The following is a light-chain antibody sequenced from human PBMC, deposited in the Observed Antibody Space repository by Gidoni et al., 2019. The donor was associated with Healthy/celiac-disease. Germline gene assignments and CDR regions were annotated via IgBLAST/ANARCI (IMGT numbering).Light chain of an antibody. CDR1: SSNIGAGYY. CDR3: QSYDSSLSGSL. Sequence: QSVLTQPPSVSGAPGPRVTISCTGTSSNIGAGYYVHWYQQLPGTAPKLLIYGNSNRPSGVPDRFSGSKSGTSASLAITGLQAEDEADYYCQSYDSSLSGSLFGGGTKLTVL. J-gene: IGLJ2*01. V-gene: IGLV1-40*01. CDR2: GNS.